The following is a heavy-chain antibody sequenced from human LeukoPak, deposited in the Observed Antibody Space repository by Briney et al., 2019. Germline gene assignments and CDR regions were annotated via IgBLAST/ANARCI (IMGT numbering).Heavy chain of an antibody. J-gene: IGHJ4*02. D-gene: IGHD5-12*01. CDR2: INPSGGST. CDR3: ARGGRVATTFDFDY. V-gene: IGHV1-46*01. CDR1: GYTFTNYY. Sequence: ASVKVSCKASGYTFTNYYMHWVRQAPGQGLEWMGIINPSGGSTSYAQKFQGRLTMTGDTSTTTVYMDLRSLTSEDTAVYYCARGGRVATTFDFDYWGQGTLVTVSS.